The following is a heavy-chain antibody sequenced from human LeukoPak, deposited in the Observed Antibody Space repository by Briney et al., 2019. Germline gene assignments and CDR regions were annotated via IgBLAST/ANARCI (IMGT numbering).Heavy chain of an antibody. V-gene: IGHV4-34*01. CDR2: INHSGST. D-gene: IGHD2-2*01. J-gene: IGHJ6*03. Sequence: SETLSLTCTVSGGSISNYYWSWIRQPPGKGLEWIGEINHSGSTNYNPSLKSRVTISADTSKNQFSLKLSSVTAADTAVYYCARYRCSSTSCYGHYYYYMDVWGKGTTVTVSS. CDR3: ARYRCSSTSCYGHYYYYMDV. CDR1: GGSISNYY.